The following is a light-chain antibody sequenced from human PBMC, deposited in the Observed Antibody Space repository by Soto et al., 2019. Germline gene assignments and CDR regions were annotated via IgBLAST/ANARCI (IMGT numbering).Light chain of an antibody. CDR1: QNINTW. CDR3: QQYDGY. Sequence: QMTQSPSTLSASVGDRVTITCRASQNINTWFAWYQQKPGTAPRLLIYDVSTLQSGVPSRFSGSGSGTEFTLTIASLHLDASAIYYCQQYDGYFGPGTKV. V-gene: IGKV1-5*01. CDR2: DVS. J-gene: IGKJ3*01.